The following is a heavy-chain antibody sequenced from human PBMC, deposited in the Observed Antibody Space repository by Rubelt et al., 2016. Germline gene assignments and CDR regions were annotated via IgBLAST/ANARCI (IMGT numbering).Heavy chain of an antibody. CDR2: ISSSSSYI. J-gene: IGHJ4*02. CDR3: ARALAGIKGPIDY. V-gene: IGHV3-21*01. Sequence: GGGLVQPGGSLRLSCAASGFTFSTYAMTWVRQAPGKGLEWVSSISSSSSYIYYADSLKGRFTISRDNAKNSLYLQMNSLRAEDTAVYYCARALAGIKGPIDYWGQGTLVTVSS. CDR1: GFTFSTYA. D-gene: IGHD2-21*01.